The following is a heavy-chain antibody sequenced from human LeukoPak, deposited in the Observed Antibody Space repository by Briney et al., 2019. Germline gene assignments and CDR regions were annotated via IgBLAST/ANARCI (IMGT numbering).Heavy chain of an antibody. V-gene: IGHV4-39*01. CDR1: GGSIFTISYY. D-gene: IGHD6-19*01. Sequence: SGTLSLTCTVAGGSIFTISYYWDWIRQSPGKGLEWIGSICYSGSAYHSPSLKSRLTVSVDTSKNQFSLRLTSVTAADTAVYYCARRVAVAGRNHFDDWGQGTLVTVSS. J-gene: IGHJ4*02. CDR2: ICYSGSA. CDR3: ARRVAVAGRNHFDD.